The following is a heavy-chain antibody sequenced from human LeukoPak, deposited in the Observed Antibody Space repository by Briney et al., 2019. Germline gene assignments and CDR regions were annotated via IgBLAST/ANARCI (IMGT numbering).Heavy chain of an antibody. CDR2: ISSSGSTI. CDR1: GFTSSSYE. Sequence: GGSLRLSCAASGFTSSSYEMNWVRQAPGKGLEWVSYISSSGSTIYYADSVKGRFTISRDNAKNSLYLQMNSLRAEDTAVYYCARHYYYGSGSYYGRDYYYYGMDVWGKGTTVTVSS. V-gene: IGHV3-48*03. CDR3: ARHYYYGSGSYYGRDYYYYGMDV. D-gene: IGHD3-10*01. J-gene: IGHJ6*04.